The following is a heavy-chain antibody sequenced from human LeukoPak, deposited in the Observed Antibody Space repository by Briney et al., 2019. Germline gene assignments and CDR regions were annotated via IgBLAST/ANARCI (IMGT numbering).Heavy chain of an antibody. J-gene: IGHJ2*01. Sequence: SETLSLTCTVSGGSISSSSYYWGWIRQPPGKGLEWIGSIYYSGSTYYNPSLKSRVTISVDTSKNQFSLKLSSVTAADTAVYYCARRHYYDSSGYYPTSDWYFDLWGRGTLVNVSS. CDR1: GGSISSSSYY. V-gene: IGHV4-39*01. D-gene: IGHD3-22*01. CDR2: IYYSGST. CDR3: ARRHYYDSSGYYPTSDWYFDL.